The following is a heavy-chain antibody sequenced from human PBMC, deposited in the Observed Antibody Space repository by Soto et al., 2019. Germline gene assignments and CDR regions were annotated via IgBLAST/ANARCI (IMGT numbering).Heavy chain of an antibody. CDR3: ARVRFLEWSAYYYYYYGMDV. CDR1: GGTFSSYA. D-gene: IGHD3-3*01. J-gene: IGHJ6*02. CDR2: IIPIFGTA. Sequence: QVQLVQSGAEVKKPGSSVKVSCKASGGTFSSYAISWVRQAPGQGLEWMGGIIPIFGTANYAQKFQGRVTITADESTSTAYMELSSLRSEDTAVYYCARVRFLEWSAYYYYYYGMDVWGQGTTVTVSS. V-gene: IGHV1-69*12.